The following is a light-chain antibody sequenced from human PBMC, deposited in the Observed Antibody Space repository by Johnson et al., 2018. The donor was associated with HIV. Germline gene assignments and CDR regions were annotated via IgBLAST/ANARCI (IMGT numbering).Light chain of an antibody. Sequence: QSALTKPPSVSAAPGQKVTISCSGSSSNIANIYVSWYQQLPGTAPKLLIYDNNNRPSGIPDRFSGSKSGTSATLDITGLQTGDEADYYCGTWDNSLNVYVFGTGTKVTVL. CDR3: GTWDNSLNVYV. V-gene: IGLV1-51*01. CDR2: DNN. CDR1: SSNIANIY. J-gene: IGLJ1*01.